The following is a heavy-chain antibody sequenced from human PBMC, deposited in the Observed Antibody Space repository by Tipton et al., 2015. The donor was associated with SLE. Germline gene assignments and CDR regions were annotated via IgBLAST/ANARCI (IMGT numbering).Heavy chain of an antibody. D-gene: IGHD1-26*01. J-gene: IGHJ4*02. V-gene: IGHV3-48*01. CDR3: ARGGVGYYFDY. Sequence: SLRLSCAASGFTFSSYSMNWVRQAPGKGLEWVSYISSSSSTIYYADSVKGRFTISRDNAKNSLYLQMNSLRAEDTAVYYCARGGVGYYFDYWGQGTLVTVSS. CDR2: ISSSSSTI. CDR1: GFTFSSYS.